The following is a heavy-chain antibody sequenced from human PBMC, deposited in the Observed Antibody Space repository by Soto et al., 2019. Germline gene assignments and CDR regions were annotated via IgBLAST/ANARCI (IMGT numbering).Heavy chain of an antibody. D-gene: IGHD6-19*01. J-gene: IGHJ4*02. CDR1: GFTFSSFA. CDR3: AKDLIYGYNSGRPFDS. CDR2: IGSRGDST. Sequence: EVHLLESGGGLVQPGGSLRLSCAASGFTFSSFAMSWVRQAPGKGLEWVSAIGSRGDSTYYADSVKGRFTISKDNSKNTLYLQMNGLRAEDTAVYYCAKDLIYGYNSGRPFDSWGQGTLVTVSS. V-gene: IGHV3-23*01.